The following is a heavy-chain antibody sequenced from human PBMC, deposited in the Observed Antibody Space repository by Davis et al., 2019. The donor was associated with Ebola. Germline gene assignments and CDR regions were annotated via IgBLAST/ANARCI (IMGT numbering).Heavy chain of an antibody. Sequence: GESLKISCAASGFTFSSYAMSWVRQAPGKGLEWVSAISGSGGSTYYADSVKGRFTISRDNSKNTLYLQMNSLRAEDKAVCYCAKDRMVYGVWGQGTLVTVSS. CDR1: GFTFSSYA. CDR3: AKDRMVYGV. CDR2: ISGSGGST. V-gene: IGHV3-23*01. D-gene: IGHD2-8*01. J-gene: IGHJ4*02.